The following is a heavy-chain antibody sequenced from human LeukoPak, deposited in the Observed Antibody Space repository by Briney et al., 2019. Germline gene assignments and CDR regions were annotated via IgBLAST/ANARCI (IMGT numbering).Heavy chain of an antibody. Sequence: GESLKISCKGSGYSFTSYWIGWVRQMPGKGLGWMGIIYPGDSDTRYSPSFQGQVTISADKSISTAYLQWSSLKASDTAMYYCARRIGSGYYGSGSYYKGYYGMDVWGQGTTVTVSS. J-gene: IGHJ6*02. D-gene: IGHD3-10*01. V-gene: IGHV5-51*01. CDR3: ARRIGSGYYGSGSYYKGYYGMDV. CDR1: GYSFTSYW. CDR2: IYPGDSDT.